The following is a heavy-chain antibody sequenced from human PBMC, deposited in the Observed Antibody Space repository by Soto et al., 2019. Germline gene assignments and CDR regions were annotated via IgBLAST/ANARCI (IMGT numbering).Heavy chain of an antibody. J-gene: IGHJ6*02. Sequence: QVQLVQSGAEVKKPGSSVKVSCKASGGTFSSYAISWVRQAPGQGLEWMGGIIPIFGTANYAQKFQGRVTITADESTSIAYMELSSLRSEDTAVYYCARDLEYSSSASGAYYYYGMDVWGQGTTVTVSS. CDR2: IIPIFGTA. D-gene: IGHD6-6*01. V-gene: IGHV1-69*01. CDR3: ARDLEYSSSASGAYYYYGMDV. CDR1: GGTFSSYA.